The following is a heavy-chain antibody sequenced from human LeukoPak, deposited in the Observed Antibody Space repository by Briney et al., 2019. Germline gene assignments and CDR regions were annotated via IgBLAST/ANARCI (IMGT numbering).Heavy chain of an antibody. D-gene: IGHD1-1*01. Sequence: GGSLRLSCAASGFTFSNAWMSWVRQAPGKGLEWVGRIRSKTDGGTTDYAAPVKGRFTISRDDSKNTLYLQMNSLKTEDTAVYYCTTADWNDGLDYWGQGTLVTVSS. CDR2: IRSKTDGGTT. J-gene: IGHJ4*02. CDR1: GFTFSNAW. V-gene: IGHV3-15*01. CDR3: TTADWNDGLDY.